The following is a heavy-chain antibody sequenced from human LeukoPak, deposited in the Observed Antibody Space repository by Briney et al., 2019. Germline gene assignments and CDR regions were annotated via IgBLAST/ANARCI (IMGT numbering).Heavy chain of an antibody. D-gene: IGHD6-19*01. CDR3: ARVTGRAVAVRSIIYFDY. V-gene: IGHV4-38-2*01. Sequence: KPSETLSPTCAVSGYSISSGYYWGWIRQPPGKGLEWIGSIYHSGSTYYNPSLKSRVTISVDTSKNQFSLKLSSVTAADTAVYYCARVTGRAVAVRSIIYFDYWGQGTLVTVSS. CDR2: IYHSGST. J-gene: IGHJ4*02. CDR1: GYSISSGYY.